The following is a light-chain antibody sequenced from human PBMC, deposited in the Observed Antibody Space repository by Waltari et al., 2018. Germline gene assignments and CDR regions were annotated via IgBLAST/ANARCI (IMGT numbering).Light chain of an antibody. CDR2: DVK. V-gene: IGLV2-14*03. CDR1: SSDVGGYNY. CDR3: SSYTSTSTVL. Sequence: QSDLSQPASMSGSPGQSITISCTGTSSDVGGYNYVSWYQEYPGKAPKLIIYDVKNRPSGVSNRFSGSKPGNTASLTISGLQAEDEADYYCSSYTSTSTVLFGGGTKVTVL. J-gene: IGLJ2*01.